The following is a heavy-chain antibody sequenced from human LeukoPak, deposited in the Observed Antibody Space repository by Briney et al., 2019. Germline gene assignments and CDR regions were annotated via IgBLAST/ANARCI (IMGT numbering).Heavy chain of an antibody. V-gene: IGHV3-30*03. CDR1: GFTFSSYG. Sequence: PGGSLRLSCAASGFTFSSYGMHWVRQAPGKGLEWVAVISYDGSNKYYADSVKGRFTISRDNSKNTLYLQMNSLRAEDTAVYYCARSAPYLEYYYYGMDVWGQGTTVTVSS. CDR3: ARSAPYLEYYYYGMDV. J-gene: IGHJ6*02. CDR2: ISYDGSNK. D-gene: IGHD3-10*01.